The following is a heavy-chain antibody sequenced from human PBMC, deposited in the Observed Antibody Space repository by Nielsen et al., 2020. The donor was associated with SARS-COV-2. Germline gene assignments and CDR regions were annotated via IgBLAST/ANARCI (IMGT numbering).Heavy chain of an antibody. CDR1: GGSISSGGYY. D-gene: IGHD3-9*01. Sequence: SETLSLTCTVSGGSISSGGYYWSWIRQHPGKGLEWIGYIYYSGSTYYNPSLKSRVTISVDTSKNQFSLKLSSVTAADTAVYYCARGRRYYDILTGRNYYFDYWGQGTLVTVSS. V-gene: IGHV4-31*03. CDR3: ARGRRYYDILTGRNYYFDY. J-gene: IGHJ4*02. CDR2: IYYSGST.